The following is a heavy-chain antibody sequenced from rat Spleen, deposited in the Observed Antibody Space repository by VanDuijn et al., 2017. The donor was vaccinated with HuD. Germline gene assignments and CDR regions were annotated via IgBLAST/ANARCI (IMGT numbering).Heavy chain of an antibody. CDR3: ARHGLLGNGWFPY. D-gene: IGHD1-7*01. Sequence: EVQLVESGGGLVQPGRSLKLSCAASGFTFSSFAMAWVRQAPKKGLEWVATITSGGSNTYYPDSVKGRFTISRDNAKSTLYLQMDSLRSEDTATYYCARHGLLGNGWFPYWGQGTLVTVSS. CDR1: GFTFSSFA. V-gene: IGHV5-25*01. J-gene: IGHJ3*01. CDR2: ITSGGSNT.